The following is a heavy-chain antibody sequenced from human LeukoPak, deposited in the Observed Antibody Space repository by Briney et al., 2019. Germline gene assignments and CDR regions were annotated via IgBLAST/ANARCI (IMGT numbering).Heavy chain of an antibody. CDR2: ISSSGSTI. V-gene: IGHV3-11*01. Sequence: PGDSLRLSCAASGFAFSDYYMSWIRQAPGKGLEWVSYISSSGSTIYYADSVKGRFTISRDNAKNSLYLQMNSLRAEDTAVYYCARLVYGSGSYYYYYMDVWGKGTTVTVSS. J-gene: IGHJ6*03. CDR1: GFAFSDYY. D-gene: IGHD3-10*01. CDR3: ARLVYGSGSYYYYYMDV.